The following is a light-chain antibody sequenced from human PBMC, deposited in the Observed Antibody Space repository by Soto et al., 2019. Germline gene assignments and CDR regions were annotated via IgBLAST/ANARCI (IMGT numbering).Light chain of an antibody. CDR3: QQYGSSPRYT. Sequence: EMVLTQSPGTLSLSPGERATLSGRASQSVSSSYLAWYQQKPGQAPRLLIYGASSRATGIPDRFSGSGSGTDFTLTISRLEPEDFAVYYCQQYGSSPRYTFGQGTKLEIK. CDR1: QSVSSSY. J-gene: IGKJ2*01. CDR2: GAS. V-gene: IGKV3-20*01.